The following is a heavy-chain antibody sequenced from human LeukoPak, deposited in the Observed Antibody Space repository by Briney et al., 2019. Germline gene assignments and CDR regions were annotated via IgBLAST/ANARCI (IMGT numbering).Heavy chain of an antibody. J-gene: IGHJ5*02. CDR2: IYYSGST. Sequence: SETLSLTCTVSGGSISSSSYYWGWIRQPPGKGLEWIGSIYYSGSTYYNPSLKSRVTISVGTSKNQFSLKLSSVTAADTAVYYCARHLFVVVPAAIRGGWFDPWGQGTLVTVSS. CDR1: GGSISSSSYY. D-gene: IGHD2-2*01. V-gene: IGHV4-39*01. CDR3: ARHLFVVVPAAIRGGWFDP.